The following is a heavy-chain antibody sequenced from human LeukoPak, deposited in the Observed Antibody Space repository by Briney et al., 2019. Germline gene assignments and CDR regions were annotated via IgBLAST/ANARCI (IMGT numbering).Heavy chain of an antibody. CDR1: GESLSGRY. V-gene: IGHV4-59*01. D-gene: IGHD1-26*01. CDR2: FHDSEGT. J-gene: IGHJ4*02. CDR3: ARGDPSGRPGIGFDF. Sequence: SETLSLTCGVFGESLSGRYWTWIRRPPGKGLEWIGHFHDSEGTKYNPSLKGRAAISIDTSKSQFSLMVNSVTAADTAVYYCARGDPSGRPGIGFDFWGQGTLVTVSS.